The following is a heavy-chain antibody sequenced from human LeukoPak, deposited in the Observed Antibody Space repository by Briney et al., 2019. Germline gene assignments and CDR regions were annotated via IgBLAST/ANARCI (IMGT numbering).Heavy chain of an antibody. J-gene: IGHJ5*02. CDR3: ARVLFSLGDTADNWFDP. CDR1: GFIFSSYW. CDR2: INQDGSGK. V-gene: IGHV3-7*01. D-gene: IGHD3-10*01. Sequence: GGSLRLSCGASGFIFSSYWMSWVRQAPGKGLEWVANINQDGSGKYYVDSVKGRFTISRDNAKNSLYLQMNSLRAEDTALYYCARVLFSLGDTADNWFDPWGQGTLVTVSS.